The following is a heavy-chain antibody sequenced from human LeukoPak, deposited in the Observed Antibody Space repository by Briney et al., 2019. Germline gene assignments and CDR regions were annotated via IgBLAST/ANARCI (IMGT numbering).Heavy chain of an antibody. Sequence: SETLSLTCTVSGDSISSRSYYWGWIRQPPGKGLEWIGTIYYSGNTYYNPSLKRRVTISVHTSKNQFSLKLSSVTAADTAVYYCARESFDTGTYWGHFDYWGQGSLVTVSS. V-gene: IGHV4-39*07. J-gene: IGHJ4*02. CDR1: GDSISSRSYY. CDR3: ARESFDTGTYWGHFDY. D-gene: IGHD2-8*02. CDR2: IYYSGNT.